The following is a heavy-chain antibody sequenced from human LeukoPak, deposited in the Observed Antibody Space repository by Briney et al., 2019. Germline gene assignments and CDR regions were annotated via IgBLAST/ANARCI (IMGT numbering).Heavy chain of an antibody. CDR1: GFTFSNYW. V-gene: IGHV3-23*01. CDR2: ISGSAGST. Sequence: PGGSLRLSCAASGFTFSNYWMSWVRQAPGKGLKWVSAISGSAGSTNYADSVKGRFTISRDNSKNTVYLQMNSLRAEDTAVYYCARHSSGWYGDGFDIWGQGSMVTVSS. D-gene: IGHD6-19*01. CDR3: ARHSSGWYGDGFDI. J-gene: IGHJ3*02.